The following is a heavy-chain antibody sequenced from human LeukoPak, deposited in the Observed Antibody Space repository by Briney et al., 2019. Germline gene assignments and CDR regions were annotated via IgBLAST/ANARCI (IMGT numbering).Heavy chain of an antibody. CDR2: IYPGDSDT. D-gene: IGHD3-10*01. CDR1: GYSFTSYW. Sequence: GESLKISCKGSGYSFTSYWIGWVRQMPGKGLEWMGIIYPGDSDTRYSPSFQGQVTISADKSISTAYLQWTSLKASDTAMYYCARYGPVWGVIRGAYYFDYWGQGTLVTVSS. CDR3: ARYGPVWGVIRGAYYFDY. V-gene: IGHV5-51*01. J-gene: IGHJ4*02.